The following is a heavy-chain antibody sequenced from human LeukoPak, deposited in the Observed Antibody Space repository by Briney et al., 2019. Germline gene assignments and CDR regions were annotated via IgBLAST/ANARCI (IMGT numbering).Heavy chain of an antibody. V-gene: IGHV3-23*01. J-gene: IGHJ4*02. CDR2: ISGSGGGT. Sequence: GGSLRLSCAASGFTFSSYAMSWVRQAPEKGPEWVSTISGSGGGTYYADSVKGRFTISRDDSKNTLYLQMNSLRAEDTAVYYCVKDLGRYRNNCFDYWGQGTLVTVSS. CDR3: VKDLGRYRNNCFDY. CDR1: GFTFSSYA. D-gene: IGHD1-26*01.